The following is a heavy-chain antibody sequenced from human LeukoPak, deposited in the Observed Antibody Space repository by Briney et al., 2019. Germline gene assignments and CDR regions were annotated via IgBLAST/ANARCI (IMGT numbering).Heavy chain of an antibody. CDR3: ARGRLTNTVTTTAGGY. V-gene: IGHV1-69*04. J-gene: IGHJ4*02. CDR1: GGTFSSYA. D-gene: IGHD4-11*01. Sequence: SVKVSCKASGGTFSSYAISWVRQAPGQGLEWMGRIIPILGIANYAQKFQGRVTITADKSTSTAYMELSSLRSEDTAVYYCARGRLTNTVTTTAGGYWGQGTLVTVSS. CDR2: IIPILGIA.